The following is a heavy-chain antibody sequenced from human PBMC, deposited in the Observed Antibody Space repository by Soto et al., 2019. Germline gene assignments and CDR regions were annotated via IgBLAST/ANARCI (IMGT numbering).Heavy chain of an antibody. CDR2: TRNKANSYTT. CDR1: GFTFSDHY. Sequence: EVQLVESGGGLVQPGGSLRLSCAASGFTFSDHYMDWVRQAPGKGLEWVGRTRNKANSYTTEYAASVKGRFTISRDDSKNSLYLQMNSLNTDDTAVYYCAREEGDVVVVAATPNYYYYYGMDVWGQGTTVTVSS. CDR3: AREEGDVVVVAATPNYYYYYGMDV. D-gene: IGHD2-15*01. V-gene: IGHV3-72*01. J-gene: IGHJ6*02.